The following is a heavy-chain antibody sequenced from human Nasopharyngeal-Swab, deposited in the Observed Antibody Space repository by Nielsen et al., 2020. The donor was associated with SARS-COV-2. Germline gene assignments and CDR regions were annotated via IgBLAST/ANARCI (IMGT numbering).Heavy chain of an antibody. J-gene: IGHJ6*02. D-gene: IGHD2-15*01. CDR3: ARERCSGGSCYLYYYYGMDV. Sequence: GESLKISCAASGFTFSSYAMSWVRQAPGKGLEWVSAISGSGGSTYYADSVKGRFTISRDNAKNSLYLQMNNLRAEDTAVYYCARERCSGGSCYLYYYYGMDVWGQGTTVTVSS. CDR1: GFTFSSYA. CDR2: ISGSGGST. V-gene: IGHV3-23*01.